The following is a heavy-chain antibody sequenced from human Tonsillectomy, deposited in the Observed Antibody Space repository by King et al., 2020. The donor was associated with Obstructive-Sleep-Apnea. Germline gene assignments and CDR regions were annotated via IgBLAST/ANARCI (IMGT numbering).Heavy chain of an antibody. D-gene: IGHD3-10*01. CDR3: AKDGDYYGSWSQTLLVYYGMDV. V-gene: IGHV1-69*12. CDR2: IIPIFGTP. Sequence: QLVQSGAEVKKPGSSVKVSCKASGGTFSSYVISWVRQAPGQGLEWMGGIIPIFGTPNYAQKFQGRVTITADESTGTAYMELSSLRSEDTAVYYCAKDGDYYGSWSQTLLVYYGMDVWGQGTTVTVSS. J-gene: IGHJ6*02. CDR1: GGTFSSYV.